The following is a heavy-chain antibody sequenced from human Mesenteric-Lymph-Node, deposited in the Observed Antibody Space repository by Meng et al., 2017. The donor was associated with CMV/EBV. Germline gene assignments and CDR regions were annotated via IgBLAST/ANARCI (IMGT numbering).Heavy chain of an antibody. Sequence: GSLRLSCAFYGGSLSVYSWSWIRQPPGKGLEWIGEINDIGSANYNPSLKSRVTISLDTSKNQFSLRLRSVTAADTAVYYCARRPSRPPPITSRPSFYGLDIWGQGTTVTVSS. CDR3: ARRPSRPPPITSRPSFYGLDI. J-gene: IGHJ6*02. CDR1: GGSLSVYS. V-gene: IGHV4-34*01. CDR2: INDIGSA. D-gene: IGHD6-6*01.